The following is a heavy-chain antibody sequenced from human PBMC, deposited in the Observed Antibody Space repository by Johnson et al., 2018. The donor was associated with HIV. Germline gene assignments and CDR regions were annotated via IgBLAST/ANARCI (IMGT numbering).Heavy chain of an antibody. V-gene: IGHV3-30*02. CDR2: IRYDGSNK. CDR3: AKDLEDYYGSSGHDAFDI. D-gene: IGHD3-22*01. Sequence: QMLLVESGGGVVQPGGSLRLSCAASGFTFSSYGMHWVRQAPGKGLEWVAFIRYDGSNKYYADSVKGRFTISRDNSKNTLYLQMNSLRAEDTAVYYCAKDLEDYYGSSGHDAFDIWGQGTMVTVSS. J-gene: IGHJ3*02. CDR1: GFTFSSYG.